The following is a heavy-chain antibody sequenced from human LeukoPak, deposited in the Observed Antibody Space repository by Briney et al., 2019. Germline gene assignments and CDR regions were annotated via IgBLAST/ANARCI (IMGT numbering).Heavy chain of an antibody. CDR1: GFTVSSNY. CDR3: ARDQGVAYGDYPPIRGGAFDI. J-gene: IGHJ3*02. D-gene: IGHD4-17*01. CDR2: IYSGGST. Sequence: PGGSLRLSCAASGFTVSSNYMSCVRQAPGKGLEWVSVIYSGGSTYYADSVKGRFTISRDNSKNTLYLQMDSLRAEDTAVYYCARDQGVAYGDYPPIRGGAFDIWGQGTMVTVSS. V-gene: IGHV3-53*01.